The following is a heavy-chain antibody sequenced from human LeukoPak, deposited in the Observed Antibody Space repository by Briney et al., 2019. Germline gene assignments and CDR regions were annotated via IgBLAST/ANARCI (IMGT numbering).Heavy chain of an antibody. CDR3: ARRGAKNDY. D-gene: IGHD3-16*01. V-gene: IGHV1-69*13. CDR2: IIPIPGTA. Sequence: EASVKVSCKASGGTFSSYPISWVRQAPGQGLEWIGGIIPIPGTANYGQKLQGRVTITADESTTTAYMELSSLRYDDTAVYYCARRGAKNDYWGQGTLVTVSS. CDR1: GGTFSSYP. J-gene: IGHJ4*02.